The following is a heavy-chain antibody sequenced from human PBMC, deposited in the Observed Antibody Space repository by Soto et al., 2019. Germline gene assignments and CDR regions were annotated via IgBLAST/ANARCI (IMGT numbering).Heavy chain of an antibody. Sequence: ASGKVSCKASGYTFTSYGISWVRQAPGQGLEWMGWISAYNGNTNYAQKLQGRVTMTTDTSTSTAYMELRSLRSDDTAVYYCARDITWFGELSETNWFDPWGQGTLVTVSS. V-gene: IGHV1-18*01. J-gene: IGHJ5*02. CDR1: GYTFTSYG. D-gene: IGHD3-10*01. CDR3: ARDITWFGELSETNWFDP. CDR2: ISAYNGNT.